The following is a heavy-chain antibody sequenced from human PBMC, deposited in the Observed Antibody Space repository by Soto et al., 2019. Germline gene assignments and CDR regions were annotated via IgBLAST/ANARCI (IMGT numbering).Heavy chain of an antibody. CDR1: GYTFTNYY. J-gene: IGHJ4*02. D-gene: IGHD2-21*02. CDR2: IKCSGGET. CDR3: ARGGDVVLVTAPLDY. V-gene: IGHV1-46*03. Sequence: QVQLVQSGAEVKKPGASVKVSCRTSGYTFTNYYMHWVRQAPGQGLEWMGIIKCSGGETTYAQRSQGKVTMPRATSPSTVYMELTSLRSEDTAVYYCARGGDVVLVTAPLDYWGQGTLVTVSS.